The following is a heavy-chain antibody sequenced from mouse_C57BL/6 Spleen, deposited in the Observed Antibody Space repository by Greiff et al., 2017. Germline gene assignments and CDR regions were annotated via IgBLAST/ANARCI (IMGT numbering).Heavy chain of an antibody. Sequence: VQLKQSGPELVKPGASVKIPCKASGYTFTDYNMDWVKQSHGKSLEWIGDINPNNGGTIYNQKFKGKATLTVDKSSSTAYMELRSLTSEDTAVYYCARPVVRYYYAMDYWGQGTSVTVSS. D-gene: IGHD1-1*01. V-gene: IGHV1-18*01. CDR2: INPNNGGT. CDR3: ARPVVRYYYAMDY. J-gene: IGHJ4*01. CDR1: GYTFTDYN.